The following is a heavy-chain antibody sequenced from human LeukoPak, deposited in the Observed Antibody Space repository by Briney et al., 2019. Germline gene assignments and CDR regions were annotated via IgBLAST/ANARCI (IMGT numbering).Heavy chain of an antibody. CDR2: MNPNSGNT. V-gene: IGHV1-8*01. J-gene: IGHJ4*02. CDR1: GYTFTSYD. D-gene: IGHD3-9*01. Sequence: GASVKVSCKASGYTFTSYDINWVRQATGQGLEWMGWMNPNSGNTGYAQKFQGRVTMTRDTSMSTAYMELNSLGSEDTAIYYCARGLGDYNTDWFPVSGYWGQGTPVTATS. CDR3: ARGLGDYNTDWFPVSGY.